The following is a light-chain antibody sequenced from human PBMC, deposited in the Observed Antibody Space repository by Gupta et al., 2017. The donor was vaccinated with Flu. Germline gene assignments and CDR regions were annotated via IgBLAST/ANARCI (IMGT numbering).Light chain of an antibody. Sequence: SYELTPSPSVSVAPGQTATITCGGNNSGSKAVHWLMQRPGQAPVLVVYDDGDRPAGIPERFSGSNSATPATLTIREGEAGEEADYYCQGGDRTSEFVFGTGTKLSVL. CDR2: DDG. CDR3: QGGDRTSEFV. V-gene: IGLV3-21*02. CDR1: NSGSKA. J-gene: IGLJ1*01.